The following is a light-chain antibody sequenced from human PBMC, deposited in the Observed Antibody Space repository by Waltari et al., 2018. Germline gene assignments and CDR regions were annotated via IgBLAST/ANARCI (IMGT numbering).Light chain of an antibody. V-gene: IGKV2-30*01. CDR3: MQGIHRPWT. CDR1: QSLVSSDGNTY. J-gene: IGKJ1*01. CDR2: KVS. Sequence: DVVMTQSPLSLPVTLGQPASISCRSSQSLVSSDGNTYFNWFQQRPGQSPRRLVYKVSNQDSGVPDRVSGSGSGTEFTLRISRVEAEDFGVYYCMQGIHRPWTFGQGTKVEIK.